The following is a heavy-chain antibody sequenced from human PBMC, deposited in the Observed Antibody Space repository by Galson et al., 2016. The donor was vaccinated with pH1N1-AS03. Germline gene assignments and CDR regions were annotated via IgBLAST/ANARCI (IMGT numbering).Heavy chain of an antibody. J-gene: IGHJ6*04. Sequence: SLRLSCAASGFTVTRNDMHWVRQATGKGLEWVSIIAATGPTHYADSVKGRFTISREIPQNSLYLQMDSLRADDTVVYYCAVWGYISGTHGLDGWGKGTTVTVSS. CDR1: GFTVTRND. CDR2: IAATGPT. D-gene: IGHD5-12*01. V-gene: IGHV3-13*01. CDR3: AVWGYISGTHGLDG.